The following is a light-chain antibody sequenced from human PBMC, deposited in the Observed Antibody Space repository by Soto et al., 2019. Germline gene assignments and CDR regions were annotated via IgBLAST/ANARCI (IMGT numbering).Light chain of an antibody. Sequence: DIQTTQPPSTLSASVGDRVTITCRASQSISSWLAWYQQKPGKAPKLLIYDASSLESGVPSRFSGSGSGTEFTLTISSLQPDDFATYYCQQYNSYSFGGGTKVEIK. CDR3: QQYNSYS. CDR1: QSISSW. V-gene: IGKV1-5*01. J-gene: IGKJ4*01. CDR2: DAS.